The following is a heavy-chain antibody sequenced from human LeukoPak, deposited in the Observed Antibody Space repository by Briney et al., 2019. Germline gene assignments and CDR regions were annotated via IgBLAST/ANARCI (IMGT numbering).Heavy chain of an antibody. J-gene: IGHJ4*02. Sequence: GGSLRLSCAASGFTFSSYAMHWVRQAPGKGLEWVAVISYDGSSKYYADSVKGRFTISRDNSKNTLYLQMNSLRAEDTAVYYCARDRQQLASFDYWGQGTLVTVSS. CDR1: GFTFSSYA. CDR2: ISYDGSSK. V-gene: IGHV3-30-3*01. D-gene: IGHD6-13*01. CDR3: ARDRQQLASFDY.